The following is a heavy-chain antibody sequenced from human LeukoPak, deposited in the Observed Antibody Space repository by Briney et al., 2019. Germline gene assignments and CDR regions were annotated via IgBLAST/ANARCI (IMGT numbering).Heavy chain of an antibody. CDR3: TTDVVMFDF. CDR1: GFIFSSYA. V-gene: IGHV3-23*01. J-gene: IGHJ4*02. D-gene: IGHD3-16*01. CDR2: ISGDGGNT. Sequence: TGGSLRLSCAASGFIFSSYAMSWVRQAPGKGLEWVSTISGDGGNTYYADSVKGRFTISRDNSKNSLYLQMNSLRAEDTAVYYCTTDVVMFDFWGQGTLVTVSS.